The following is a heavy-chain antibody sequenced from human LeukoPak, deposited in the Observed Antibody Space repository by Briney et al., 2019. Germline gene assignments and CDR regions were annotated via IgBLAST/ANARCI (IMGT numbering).Heavy chain of an antibody. J-gene: IGHJ4*02. CDR3: AREMETMVAAAPGK. CDR2: MKTDGSTI. V-gene: IGHV3-74*01. Sequence: GGSLRLSCAASGFRFSYSWMYWVRHGPGKGPVWVSRMKTDGSTIEYADSVKGRFTISRDNAKNTLFLQMSSLRVEDTAVYYCAREMETMVAAAPGKWGQGTLVTVSS. CDR1: GFRFSYSW. D-gene: IGHD6-13*01.